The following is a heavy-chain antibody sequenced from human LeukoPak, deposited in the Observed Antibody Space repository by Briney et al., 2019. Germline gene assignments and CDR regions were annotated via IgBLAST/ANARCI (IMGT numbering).Heavy chain of an antibody. CDR1: GGSISSYY. CDR3: ARQAGSFAFDI. J-gene: IGHJ3*02. D-gene: IGHD1-26*01. Sequence: SETLSLTCTGSGGSISSYYWSWIRQPPGKGLEWIGYIYYSGSTNYNPSLKSRVTISVDTSKNQFSLKLSSVTAADTAVYYCARQAGSFAFDIWGQGTMVTVSS. V-gene: IGHV4-59*08. CDR2: IYYSGST.